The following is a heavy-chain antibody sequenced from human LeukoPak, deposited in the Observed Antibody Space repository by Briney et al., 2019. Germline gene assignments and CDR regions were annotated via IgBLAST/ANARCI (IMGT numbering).Heavy chain of an antibody. CDR1: GFTFSSYA. CDR3: ARETRDIVVEGAYGCHFDY. D-gene: IGHD2-2*01. CDR2: ISYDGSNK. V-gene: IGHV3-30-3*01. J-gene: IGHJ4*02. Sequence: GGSLRLSCAASGFTFSSYAMHWVRQAPGKGLEGVAVISYDGSNKYYADSVKGRFTISRDNSKNTLYLQMNSLRAEDTAVYYCARETRDIVVEGAYGCHFDYWGQGTLVTVSS.